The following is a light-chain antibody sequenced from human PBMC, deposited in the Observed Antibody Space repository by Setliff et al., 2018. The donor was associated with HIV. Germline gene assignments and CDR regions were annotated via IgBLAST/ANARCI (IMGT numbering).Light chain of an antibody. CDR2: DIV. J-gene: IGLJ1*01. V-gene: IGLV2-14*03. Sequence: QSVLTQPASVSGSPGQSITISCTGTGSDVATSKYVSWYQQHPGKAPKLIIYDIVTRPSGVSNRFSGSKSGGAASLTISGLQAEDDADYYCSIHRSRGYVFGSGTKVTVL. CDR1: GSDVATSKY. CDR3: SIHRSRGYV.